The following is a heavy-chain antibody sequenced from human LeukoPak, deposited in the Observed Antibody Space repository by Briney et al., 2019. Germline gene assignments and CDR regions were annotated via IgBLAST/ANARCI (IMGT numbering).Heavy chain of an antibody. D-gene: IGHD3-10*01. CDR3: ARGAEREFGELLSPLDY. J-gene: IGHJ4*02. CDR1: GFTFSSYD. Sequence: AGGSLRLCCAAAGFTFSSYDMHWVRKATGKGQEWVSVIGTAGDPYYPGSVKGRFTISRENAKNSLYLQMNSLRAGDTAVYYCARGAEREFGELLSPLDYWGQGTLVTVSS. CDR2: IGTAGDP. V-gene: IGHV3-13*05.